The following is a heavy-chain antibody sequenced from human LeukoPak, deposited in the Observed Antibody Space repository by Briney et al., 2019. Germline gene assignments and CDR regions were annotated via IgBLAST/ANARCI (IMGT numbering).Heavy chain of an antibody. V-gene: IGHV1-2*02. CDR1: GNSLTGYY. Sequence: ASVKASCEASGNSLTGYYIHWVRQAPGQGLEWMGWINPDSGDSKHAQKFQGRVTMTRDTSISTVYMEMSSLRSDDTATYYCARGKDTSGWWLDYWGQGTLVTVSS. J-gene: IGHJ4*02. D-gene: IGHD6-19*01. CDR2: INPDSGDS. CDR3: ARGKDTSGWWLDY.